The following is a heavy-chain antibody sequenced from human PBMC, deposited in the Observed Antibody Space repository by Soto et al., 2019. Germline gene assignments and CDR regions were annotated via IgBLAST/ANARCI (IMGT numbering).Heavy chain of an antibody. D-gene: IGHD3-10*01. CDR2: IYHSGST. Sequence: SEPLSLPYTVYGGTFRDYYWSRISQTPGKGLEWIGKIYHSGSTNYNPSLKSRVTISVDKSKNQFSLKLSSVTAADTAVYYCARVYMVRGTIIRYFDYWGQGTLVTVSS. CDR1: GGTFRDYY. J-gene: IGHJ4*02. V-gene: IGHV4-34*01. CDR3: ARVYMVRGTIIRYFDY.